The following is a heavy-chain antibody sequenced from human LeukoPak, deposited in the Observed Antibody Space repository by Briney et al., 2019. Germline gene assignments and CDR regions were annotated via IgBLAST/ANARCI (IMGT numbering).Heavy chain of an antibody. D-gene: IGHD6-19*01. CDR2: ISGSGGST. CDR3: AKFDLTRSGWPHFDS. Sequence: GGSLRLSCAASGFTFSGYAMSWVGQGPGKGLEWVSAISGSGGSTYYADSVKGRFTISRDNSKNTLYLQMNSLTAEDPAVPYCAKFDLTRSGWPHFDSWGPGTPVTASS. V-gene: IGHV3-23*01. CDR1: GFTFSGYA. J-gene: IGHJ4*02.